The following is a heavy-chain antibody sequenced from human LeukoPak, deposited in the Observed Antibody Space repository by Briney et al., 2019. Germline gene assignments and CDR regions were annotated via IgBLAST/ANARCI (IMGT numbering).Heavy chain of an antibody. D-gene: IGHD2-8*01. J-gene: IGHJ5*02. V-gene: IGHV4-39*07. CDR1: GGSISSSSYY. Sequence: SETLSLTCTVSGGSISSSSYYWGWIRQPPGKGLEWIGSIYYSGSTYYNPSLKSRVTISVDTSKNQFSLKLSSVTAADTAVYYCARVNGLDWFDPWGQGTLVTVSS. CDR2: IYYSGST. CDR3: ARVNGLDWFDP.